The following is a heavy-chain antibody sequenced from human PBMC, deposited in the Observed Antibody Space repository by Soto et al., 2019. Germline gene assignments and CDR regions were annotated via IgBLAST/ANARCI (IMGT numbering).Heavy chain of an antibody. CDR1: GFTFGDFY. J-gene: IGHJ5*02. V-gene: IGHV3-11*01. CDR3: ARDSTTVLALGWFDP. D-gene: IGHD4-17*01. Sequence: VGSLRLSCKASGFTFGDFYMSWIRQAPGKGLEWVSYINSRGSAIYYADSVKGRFTISRDNAENSLYLQMNSLRAEDTAVYYCARDSTTVLALGWFDPWGQGTLVTVSS. CDR2: INSRGSAI.